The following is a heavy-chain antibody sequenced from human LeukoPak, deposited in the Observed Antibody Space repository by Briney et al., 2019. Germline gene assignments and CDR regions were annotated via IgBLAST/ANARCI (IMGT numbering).Heavy chain of an antibody. CDR1: GGSFSGYY. Sequence: SETLSLTCAVYGGSFSGYYWSWIRQPPGKGLEWIGEINHSGSTNYNPSLKSRVTISVDTSKNQFSLKLSSVTAADTAVYYCARRTRYCSSTSCLYYFDYWGQGTLVTVSS. CDR2: INHSGST. V-gene: IGHV4-34*01. CDR3: ARRTRYCSSTSCLYYFDY. J-gene: IGHJ4*02. D-gene: IGHD2-2*01.